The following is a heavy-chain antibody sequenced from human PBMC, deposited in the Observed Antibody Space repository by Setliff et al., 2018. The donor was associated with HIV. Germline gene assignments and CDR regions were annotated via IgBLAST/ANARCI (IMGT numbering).Heavy chain of an antibody. CDR1: GGSISDYY. J-gene: IGHJ4*02. D-gene: IGHD6-19*01. V-gene: IGHV3-23*01. CDR2: ISGSGGST. Sequence: QPSETLSLTCAVSGGSISDYYWSWVRQAPGKGLEWVSAISGSGGSTYYADSVKGRFTISRDNSKNTLYFQLNSLRVDDKAVYYCAKDALVGYSSGWETGHGYYFDYWGQGALVTVSS. CDR3: AKDALVGYSSGWETGHGYYFDY.